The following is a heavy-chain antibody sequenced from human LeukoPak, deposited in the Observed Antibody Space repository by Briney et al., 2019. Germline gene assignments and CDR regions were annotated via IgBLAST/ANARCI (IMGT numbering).Heavy chain of an antibody. V-gene: IGHV3-21*01. CDR1: GFTFSSYS. CDR2: ISSSSSYI. Sequence: GGSLRLSCAASGFTFSSYSMNWVRQAPGKGLEWVSSISSSSSYIYYADSVKGRFTISRDNAKNSLYLQMNSLRAEDTALYYCARDGVAAAGSGYYYYMDVWGKGTTVTVSS. J-gene: IGHJ6*03. CDR3: ARDGVAAAGSGYYYYMDV. D-gene: IGHD6-13*01.